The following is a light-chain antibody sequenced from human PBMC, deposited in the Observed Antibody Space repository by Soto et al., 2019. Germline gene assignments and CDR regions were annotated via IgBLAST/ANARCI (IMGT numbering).Light chain of an antibody. Sequence: QSVLTQPASVSGSPGQSITISCTGTSSDVGTYDYVSWYQQHQDKAPKLMLYEVRNRPSGVSNRFSGSKSVNTATLTISGLQAEDEADYYCSSYTSSSTRVFGTGTKVTVL. CDR1: SSDVGTYDY. CDR2: EVR. J-gene: IGLJ1*01. CDR3: SSYTSSSTRV. V-gene: IGLV2-14*03.